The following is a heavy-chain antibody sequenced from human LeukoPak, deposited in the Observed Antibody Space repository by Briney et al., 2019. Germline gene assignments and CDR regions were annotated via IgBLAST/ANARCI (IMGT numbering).Heavy chain of an antibody. V-gene: IGHV1-2*02. J-gene: IGHJ3*02. CDR2: INPNSGGT. CDR1: GYTFTGYY. D-gene: IGHD2-15*01. CDR3: AFRRGDCSGGSCYHGDAFDI. Sequence: ASVKVSCKASGYTFTGYYMHWVRQAPGQGLEWMGWINPNSGGTNYAQKFQGRVTMTRDTSISTAYMELSRLRSDDTAVYYCAFRRGDCSGGSCYHGDAFDIWGQGTMVTVSS.